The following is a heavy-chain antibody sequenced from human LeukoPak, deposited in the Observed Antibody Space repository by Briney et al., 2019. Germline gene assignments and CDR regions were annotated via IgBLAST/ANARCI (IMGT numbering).Heavy chain of an antibody. CDR2: ISGGGGST. Sequence: LPGGSLRLSCAASGFTFSSYAMSWVRQAPGKGLEWVSAISGGGGSTYYADSVKGRFTISRDNSKNTLYLQMNSLRAEDTAVYYCAKDSRAHCGGCEFDIWGQGTMVTVSS. CDR1: GFTFSSYA. V-gene: IGHV3-23*01. J-gene: IGHJ3*02. CDR3: AKDSRAHCGGCEFDI. D-gene: IGHD2-21*01.